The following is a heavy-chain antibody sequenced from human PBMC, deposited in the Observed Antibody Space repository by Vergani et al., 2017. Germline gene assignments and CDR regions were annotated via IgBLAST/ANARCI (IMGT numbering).Heavy chain of an antibody. D-gene: IGHD6-19*01. CDR1: GYRFTSYW. CDR3: ARQTWGVAGFTFDY. V-gene: IGHV5-51*01. CDR2: IYPDDSDI. J-gene: IGHJ4*02. Sequence: EVQLVQSGAQVKKPGESLKISCKGSGYRFTSYWIGWVRQMPGKGLEWMGIIYPDDSDIRYSPSFQGQVTISADKSISTAYLQWSSLKASDTAIYYCARQTWGVAGFTFDYWGQGTLVKVSS.